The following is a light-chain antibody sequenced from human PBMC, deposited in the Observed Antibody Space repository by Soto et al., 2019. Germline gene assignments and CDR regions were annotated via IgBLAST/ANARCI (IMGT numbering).Light chain of an antibody. Sequence: QSALTQPASVSGSPGQSITISCTGTSSDVGGYTYVSWYQQHPGKAPKLMIYEVSNRPSGVSNRFSGSKSGNTASLTISGLQVEDEADYYCSSYTTSSTWVFGGGTKLTVL. V-gene: IGLV2-14*01. CDR2: EVS. CDR3: SSYTTSSTWV. J-gene: IGLJ3*02. CDR1: SSDVGGYTY.